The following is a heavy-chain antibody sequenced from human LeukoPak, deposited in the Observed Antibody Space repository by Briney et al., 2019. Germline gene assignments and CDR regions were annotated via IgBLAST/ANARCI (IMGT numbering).Heavy chain of an antibody. CDR3: ARRSGSYDEAFDY. Sequence: GGSLRLSCAASGFTFSSYGMHWFRQAPGKGLEWVAVISYDGSNKYYADSVKGRFTISRDNSKNTLYLQMNSLRAEDTAVYYCARRSGSYDEAFDYWGQGTLVTVSS. CDR2: ISYDGSNK. D-gene: IGHD3-10*01. V-gene: IGHV3-30*03. J-gene: IGHJ4*02. CDR1: GFTFSSYG.